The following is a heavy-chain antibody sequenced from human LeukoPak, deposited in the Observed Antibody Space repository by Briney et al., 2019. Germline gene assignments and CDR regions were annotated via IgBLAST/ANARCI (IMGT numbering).Heavy chain of an antibody. D-gene: IGHD3-22*01. V-gene: IGHV3-48*04. CDR2: ISSSSSTI. J-gene: IGHJ4*02. Sequence: PGGSLRLSCAASGFTFSSYSMNWVRQAPGKGLEWVSYISSSSSTIYYADSVKGRFTISRGNAKNSLCLQMNSLRAEDTAVYYCARHVVAVGFDYWGQGTLVTVSS. CDR1: GFTFSSYS. CDR3: ARHVVAVGFDY.